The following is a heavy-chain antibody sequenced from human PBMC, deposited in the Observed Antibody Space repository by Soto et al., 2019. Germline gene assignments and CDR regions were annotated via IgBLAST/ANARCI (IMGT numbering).Heavy chain of an antibody. Sequence: PGESLKSSYMASGDSCTSYWIGWVRQMPGKGLEWMGIIYPGDSDTRYSPSFQGQVSISADKSTSTVYLQWSSLKASDTAMYYCASRTSPRYFDWLLCYAFNIWVKGTMVTVSS. CDR2: IYPGDSDT. CDR3: ASRTSPRYFDWLLCYAFNI. CDR1: GDSCTSYW. J-gene: IGHJ3*02. D-gene: IGHD3-9*01. V-gene: IGHV5-51*01.